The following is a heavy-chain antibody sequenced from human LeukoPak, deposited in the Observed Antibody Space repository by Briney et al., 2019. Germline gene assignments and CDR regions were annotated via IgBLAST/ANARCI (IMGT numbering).Heavy chain of an antibody. CDR1: GFTFSSYS. D-gene: IGHD3-22*01. CDR3: ARDIDASGTYYDSSGYYYVDYYFDY. CDR2: ISSSSSYK. J-gene: IGHJ4*02. Sequence: GGSLRLSCAASGFTFSSYSMNWVRQAPGKGLEWVSSISSSSSYKHYADSVKGRFTISRDNAKDSLYLQMNSLRAEDTAVYYCARDIDASGTYYDSSGYYYVDYYFDYWGQGTLVTVSS. V-gene: IGHV3-21*01.